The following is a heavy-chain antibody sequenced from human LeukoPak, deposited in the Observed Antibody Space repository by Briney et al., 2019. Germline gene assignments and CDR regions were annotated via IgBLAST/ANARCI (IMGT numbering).Heavy chain of an antibody. Sequence: GGSLRLSCAASGFTFSSYWMSWVRQAPGKGLEWVANIKQDGSGKYYVDSVKGRFTISRDNAKNSLYLQMNSLRAEDTAVYYCARDGYSSSWYQSNPYYYYGMDVWGQGTTVTVSS. V-gene: IGHV3-7*03. CDR2: IKQDGSGK. J-gene: IGHJ6*02. CDR3: ARDGYSSSWYQSNPYYYYGMDV. D-gene: IGHD6-13*01. CDR1: GFTFSSYW.